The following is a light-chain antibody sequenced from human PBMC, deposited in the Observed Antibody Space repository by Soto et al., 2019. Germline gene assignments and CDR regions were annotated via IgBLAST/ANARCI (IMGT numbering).Light chain of an antibody. Sequence: EIVMTQSPATLSVSPGERATLSCRASQSINSALAWYQQKPGQAPRLLIYGASTRATAIADRFSASGSGTEFTLTISSLQSEDFAVYYCQQYHYWWTFGQGTKVKIK. V-gene: IGKV3-15*01. J-gene: IGKJ1*01. CDR1: QSINSA. CDR3: QQYHYWWT. CDR2: GAS.